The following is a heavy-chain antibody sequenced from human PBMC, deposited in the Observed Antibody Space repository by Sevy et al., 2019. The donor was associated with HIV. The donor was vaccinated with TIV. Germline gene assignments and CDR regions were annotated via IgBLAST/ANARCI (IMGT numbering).Heavy chain of an antibody. J-gene: IGHJ3*02. CDR1: GFTVSSNY. V-gene: IGHV3-53*01. CDR3: ARQGQLDDAFDI. Sequence: GGSLRLSCAASGFTVSSNYMSWIRQAPGKGLEWVSVIYSGGTTHYTDSVKGRFTISRDNSKNTLYFQMNSLRAEDTAVYYRARQGQLDDAFDIWGQGTMVTVSS. CDR2: IYSGGTT. D-gene: IGHD1-1*01.